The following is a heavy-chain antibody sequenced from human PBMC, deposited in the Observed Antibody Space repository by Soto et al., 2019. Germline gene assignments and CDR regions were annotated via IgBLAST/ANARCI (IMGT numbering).Heavy chain of an antibody. CDR1: GFTFSSYA. D-gene: IGHD5-18*01. Sequence: QVQLVESGGGVVQPGRSLRLSCAASGFTFSSYAMHWVRQAPGKGLEWVAIISYDGSSKYYADSVKGRFTISRDNSKNWXYLQMNSLRAEDTAVYYCARDPLWGTAMVLWYFDLWGRGTLVTVSS. J-gene: IGHJ2*01. CDR3: ARDPLWGTAMVLWYFDL. CDR2: ISYDGSSK. V-gene: IGHV3-30-3*01.